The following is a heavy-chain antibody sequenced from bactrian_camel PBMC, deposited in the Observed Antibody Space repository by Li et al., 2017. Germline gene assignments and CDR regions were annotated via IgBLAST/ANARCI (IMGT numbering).Heavy chain of an antibody. Sequence: VQLVESGGALVQPGGSLRLSCAPSGFTFSNMDMMWVREAPGKGLEWVARISTGGQTAAYADSVKGRFTVSRDNYKNTVYLQMNSLKSEDTALYYCATGGSIDFIWWGQGTQVTVS. CDR2: ISTGGQTA. J-gene: IGHJ6*01. D-gene: IGHD7*01. CDR3: ATGGSIDFIW. V-gene: IGHV3S40*01. CDR1: GFTFSNMD.